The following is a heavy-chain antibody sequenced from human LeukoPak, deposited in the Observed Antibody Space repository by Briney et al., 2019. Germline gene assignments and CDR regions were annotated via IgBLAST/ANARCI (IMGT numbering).Heavy chain of an antibody. J-gene: IGHJ4*02. CDR1: GYTFTGYY. D-gene: IGHD3-3*01. V-gene: IGHV1-2*02. CDR2: INPNSGGT. CDR3: ARVVSIFGVAPDY. Sequence: ASVKVSCKASGYTFTGYYMHWVRQAPGQGLEWMGWINPNSGGTNYAQKFQGRVTMTRDMSISTAYMELSRLRSDDTAVYYCARVVSIFGVAPDYWGQGTLVTVSS.